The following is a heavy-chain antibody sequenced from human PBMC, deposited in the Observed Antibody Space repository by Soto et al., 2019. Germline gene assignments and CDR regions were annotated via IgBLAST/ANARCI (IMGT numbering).Heavy chain of an antibody. CDR1: GYTFTSYA. V-gene: IGHV1-3*01. CDR3: ARDSRYQPLLSYKLPTPNWFDP. D-gene: IGHD2-2*01. J-gene: IGHJ5*02. CDR2: INAGNGNT. Sequence: GASVKVSCKASGYTFTSYAMHWVRQAPGQRLEWMGWINAGNGNTKYSQKFQGRVTITRDTSASTAYMELSSLRSEDTAVYYCARDSRYQPLLSYKLPTPNWFDPWGQGTLVTVSS.